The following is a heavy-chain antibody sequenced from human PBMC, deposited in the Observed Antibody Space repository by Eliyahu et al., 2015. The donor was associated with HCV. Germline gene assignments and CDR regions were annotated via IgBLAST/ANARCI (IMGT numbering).Heavy chain of an antibody. CDR2: IYYSGST. Sequence: QVQLQESGPGLVKPSETLSLTCTVSGGSISSYYWSWLRQPPGKGLEWIAYIYYSGSTNYNPSLKSRVSISVDTSKNQFSLKLSSVTAADTAFYYCASGGGGIAVAGTGGWFDPWGQGTLVTVSS. D-gene: IGHD6-19*01. CDR3: ASGGGGIAVAGTGGWFDP. V-gene: IGHV4-59*01. CDR1: GGSISSYY. J-gene: IGHJ5*02.